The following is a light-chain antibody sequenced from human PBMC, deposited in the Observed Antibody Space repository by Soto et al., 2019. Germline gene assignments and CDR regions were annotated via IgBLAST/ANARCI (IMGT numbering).Light chain of an antibody. CDR3: SSYSSTSTPWV. CDR2: EVT. V-gene: IGLV2-14*01. J-gene: IGLJ3*02. Sequence: QSALTQPASVSGSPGQSITIFCTGTSSDVGAYKFVSWYRHHPGRAPQVMIYEVTNRPSGVSSRFSGSKSGNTASLTISGRQPEDEGDDYCSSYSSTSTPWVFGGGTKLTVL. CDR1: SSDVGAYKF.